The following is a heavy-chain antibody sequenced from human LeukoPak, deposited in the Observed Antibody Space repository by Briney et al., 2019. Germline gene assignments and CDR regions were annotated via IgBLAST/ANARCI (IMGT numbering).Heavy chain of an antibody. V-gene: IGHV3-48*04. J-gene: IGHJ3*02. D-gene: IGHD3-3*01. CDR1: GFTFSSYS. CDR2: ISSSSSTI. CDR3: ARVSRTTIFGVVHDAFDI. Sequence: GRSLRLSCAASGFTFSSYSMNWVRQAPGKGLEWVSYISSSSSTIYYADSVKGRFTISRDNAKNSLYLQMNSLRAEDTAVYYCARVSRTTIFGVVHDAFDIWGQGTMVTVSS.